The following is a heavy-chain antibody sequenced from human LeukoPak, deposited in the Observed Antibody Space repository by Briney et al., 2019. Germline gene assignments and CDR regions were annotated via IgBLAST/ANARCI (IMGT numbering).Heavy chain of an antibody. Sequence: PSETLSLTCAVYGGSFSGYYWSWIRQPAGKGLEWIGRIYTSGSTNYNPSLKSRVTISVDTSKNQFSLKLSSVTAADTAVYYCARSYYDSSGSHYYYYYYMDVWGKGTTVTISS. D-gene: IGHD3-22*01. CDR2: IYTSGST. CDR3: ARSYYDSSGSHYYYYYYMDV. J-gene: IGHJ6*03. CDR1: GGSFSGYY. V-gene: IGHV4-59*10.